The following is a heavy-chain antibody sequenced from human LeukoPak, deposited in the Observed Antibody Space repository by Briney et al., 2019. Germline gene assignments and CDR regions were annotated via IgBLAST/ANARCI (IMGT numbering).Heavy chain of an antibody. D-gene: IGHD1-26*01. Sequence: ASVNVSCTASGYTFANYAIHWVRQAPGQRLEWMGWINAGNGNTKYSQKFQGRVTITRDTSASTAYMELSSLRFEDTAVYYCARGGGNYYYYFDYWGQGTLVTVSS. CDR2: INAGNGNT. CDR1: GYTFANYA. V-gene: IGHV1-3*01. CDR3: ARGGGNYYYYFDY. J-gene: IGHJ4*02.